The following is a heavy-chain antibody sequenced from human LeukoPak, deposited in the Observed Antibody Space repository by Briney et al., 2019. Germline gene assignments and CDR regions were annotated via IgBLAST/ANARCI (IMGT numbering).Heavy chain of an antibody. CDR2: ISSSGSFI. CDR1: GFTFSTYS. J-gene: IGHJ4*02. CDR3: AGRGCTNGLCHFDY. Sequence: KSGGSLRLSCEASGFTFSTYSMNWVRQAPGKGLEWVSSISSSGSFIHYADSVKGRFTISRDNAKNSLYLQMNSLRVEDTAVYYCAGRGCTNGLCHFDYWGQGTLVTVSS. V-gene: IGHV3-21*01. D-gene: IGHD2-8*01.